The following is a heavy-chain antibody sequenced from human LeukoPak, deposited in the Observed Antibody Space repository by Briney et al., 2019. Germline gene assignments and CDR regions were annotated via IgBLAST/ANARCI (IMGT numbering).Heavy chain of an antibody. CDR3: ARDDYPSTYYFDY. J-gene: IGHJ4*02. Sequence: PSETLSLTCSVSGYSISSGYYWGWIRQPPGKGLEWIGSIYHSGSIYYNLSLKSRVTISVDTSKNQFSLKLSSVTAADTAVYYCARDDYPSTYYFDYWGQGTLVTVSS. D-gene: IGHD4-11*01. CDR2: IYHSGSI. CDR1: GYSISSGYY. V-gene: IGHV4-38-2*02.